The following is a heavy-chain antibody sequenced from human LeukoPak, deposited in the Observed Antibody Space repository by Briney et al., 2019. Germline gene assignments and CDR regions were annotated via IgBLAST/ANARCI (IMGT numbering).Heavy chain of an antibody. J-gene: IGHJ4*02. CDR2: ICAYNGNT. V-gene: IGHV1-18*01. CDR3: ARDAWRVGALDY. Sequence: ASVKVSCKASGYTFTSYGISWVRHAPGQGLEWMGWICAYNGNTNYAQKLHGRVTMTTDTSTTTAYMELRSLRCGDTAVYYCARDAWRVGALDYWGQGTLVSVSS. D-gene: IGHD1-26*01. CDR1: GYTFTSYG.